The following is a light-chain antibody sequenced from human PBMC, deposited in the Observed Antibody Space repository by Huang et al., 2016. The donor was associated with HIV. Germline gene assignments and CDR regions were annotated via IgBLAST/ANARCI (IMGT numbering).Light chain of an antibody. V-gene: IGKV1-33*01. CDR2: DAS. Sequence: DIQMTQSPPSLSASVGDRVTITCQASQDIINYLNWYQQKPGKAPKLLIYDASNLEIGVPSRFSGSGSGTNFTFTINSLQPEDIATYYCQQYDDLPITFGQGTRLEIK. J-gene: IGKJ5*01. CDR1: QDIINY. CDR3: QQYDDLPIT.